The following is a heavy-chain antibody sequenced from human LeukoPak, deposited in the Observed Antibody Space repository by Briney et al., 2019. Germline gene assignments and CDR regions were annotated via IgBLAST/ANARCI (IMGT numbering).Heavy chain of an antibody. Sequence: GGSLRLSCAASGFTFSSYAMHWVRQAPGQGLEWVAVISYDGSNKCYADSVKGRFTISRDNSKNTLYLQMNSLRAEDTAVYYCARDEFMVRGAILGGMDVWGQGTTVTVSS. V-gene: IGHV3-30-3*01. D-gene: IGHD3-10*01. CDR1: GFTFSSYA. CDR3: ARDEFMVRGAILGGMDV. CDR2: ISYDGSNK. J-gene: IGHJ6*02.